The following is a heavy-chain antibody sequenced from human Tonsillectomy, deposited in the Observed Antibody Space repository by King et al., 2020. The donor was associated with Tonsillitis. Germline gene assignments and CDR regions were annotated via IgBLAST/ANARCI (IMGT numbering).Heavy chain of an antibody. CDR2: ISWNSGSI. V-gene: IGHV3-9*01. D-gene: IGHD2-21*02. CDR3: AKDGSGGDPCYMDV. J-gene: IGHJ6*03. Sequence: VQLVESGGGLVQPGRSLRLSCAASGFTFDDYAMHWVRQAPGKGLEWVSGISWNSGSIGYADSVKGRFTISRDNAQKSLYLQMNSLRAEDTALYYCAKDGSGGDPCYMDVWGKGTTVTVSS. CDR1: GFTFDDYA.